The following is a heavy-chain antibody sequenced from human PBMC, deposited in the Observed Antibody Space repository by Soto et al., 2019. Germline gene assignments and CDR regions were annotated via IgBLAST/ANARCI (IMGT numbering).Heavy chain of an antibody. J-gene: IGHJ6*02. V-gene: IGHV3-23*01. Sequence: GSLRLSCEASGFTFSTYAMTWVRQAPGKGLEWLSAISGSGGSTYYADSVKGRFTISRDNSKHALYLQMNSLRAEDTAVYYCAKCLSLGYNYYYGMDVWGQGTTVTV. CDR1: GFTFSTYA. CDR3: AKCLSLGYNYYYGMDV. CDR2: ISGSGGST.